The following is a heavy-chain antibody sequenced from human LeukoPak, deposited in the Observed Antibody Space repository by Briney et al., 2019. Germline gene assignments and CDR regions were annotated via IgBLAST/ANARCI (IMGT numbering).Heavy chain of an antibody. CDR1: GGTFSSYA. V-gene: IGHV1-69*13. Sequence: ASVKVSCRASGGTFSSYAISWVRQAPGQGLEWMGGIIPIFGTANYAQKFQGRVTITADESTSTAYMELSSLRSEDTAVYYCARSRDGYNYFDYWGQGTLVTVSS. D-gene: IGHD5-24*01. CDR2: IIPIFGTA. J-gene: IGHJ4*02. CDR3: ARSRDGYNYFDY.